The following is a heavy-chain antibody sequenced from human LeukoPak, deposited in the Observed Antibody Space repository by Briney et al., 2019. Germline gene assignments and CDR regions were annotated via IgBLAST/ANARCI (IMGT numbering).Heavy chain of an antibody. CDR3: ARGLQGTATNWFDP. CDR2: IYYSGST. J-gene: IGHJ5*02. Sequence: SETLSLTCTVSGGSISSYYWSWIRQPPGKGLEWIGYIYYSGSTNYNPSLKSRVTISVDTSKNQFSLKLSSVTAADTAVYYCARGLQGTATNWFDPWGQGTLATVSS. V-gene: IGHV4-59*01. CDR1: GGSISSYY. D-gene: IGHD5-18*01.